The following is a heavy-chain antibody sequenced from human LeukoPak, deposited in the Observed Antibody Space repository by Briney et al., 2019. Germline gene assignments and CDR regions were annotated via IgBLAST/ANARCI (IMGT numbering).Heavy chain of an antibody. Sequence: GGSLRLSCAASGLTFSTYWMSWVRQAPGEGLEWVANLKQDGSEKEYVDSVKGRFTISRDNAKNSLYLQMNSLRAEDTAVYYCARVYSSSSGRALDYWGQGTLVTVSS. J-gene: IGHJ4*02. CDR3: ARVYSSSSGRALDY. V-gene: IGHV3-7*01. CDR2: LKQDGSEK. D-gene: IGHD6-6*01. CDR1: GLTFSTYW.